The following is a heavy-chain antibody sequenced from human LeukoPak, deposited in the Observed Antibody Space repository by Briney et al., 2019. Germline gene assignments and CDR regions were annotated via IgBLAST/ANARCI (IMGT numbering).Heavy chain of an antibody. J-gene: IGHJ4*02. V-gene: IGHV4-34*01. CDR2: INHSGST. CDR1: GGXXXGYX. Sequence: XGGXXXGYXWSWIRQPPGKGLEWIGEINHSGSTNYNPSLKSRVTISVDTSKNQFSLKLSSVTAADTAVYYCARTTSSSWYNQYNYWGQGTLVTVSS. D-gene: IGHD6-13*01. CDR3: ARTTSSSWYNQYNY.